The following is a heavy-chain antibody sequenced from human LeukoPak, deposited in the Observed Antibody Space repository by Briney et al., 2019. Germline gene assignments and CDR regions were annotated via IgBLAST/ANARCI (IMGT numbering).Heavy chain of an antibody. V-gene: IGHV1-46*01. CDR2: INPSGGST. CDR3: ARGYGDYDY. Sequence: GAVKDSGKACGCTFTLCFRHSVRQAPGQGLEWMGIINPSGGSTSYAQKFQGRVTMTRDTSTSTVYMELSSLRSEDTAVYYCARGYGDYDYWGQGTLVTVSS. J-gene: IGHJ4*02. D-gene: IGHD4-17*01. CDR1: GCTFTLCF.